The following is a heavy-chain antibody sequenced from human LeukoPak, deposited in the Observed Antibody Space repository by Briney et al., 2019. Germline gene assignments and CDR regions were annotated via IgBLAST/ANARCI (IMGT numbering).Heavy chain of an antibody. CDR3: ARDPHGDSPFDY. J-gene: IGHJ4*02. D-gene: IGHD4-17*01. Sequence: GGSLRLSCAASGFSFNSDWMDWVRQAPGKGLEWVANIKHDESEKNYLDSVKGRFTISRDNAQNSLYLQMNGLRAEDTALYYCARDPHGDSPFDYWGQGTLVTVSS. CDR1: GFSFNSDW. V-gene: IGHV3-7*01. CDR2: IKHDESEK.